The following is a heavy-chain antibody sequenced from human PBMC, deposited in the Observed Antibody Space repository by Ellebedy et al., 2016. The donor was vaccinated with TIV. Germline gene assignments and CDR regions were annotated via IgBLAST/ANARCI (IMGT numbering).Heavy chain of an antibody. Sequence: MPSETLSLTCTVSGGSISSSSYYWGWIRQPPGKGLEWIGSIYYSGSTYYNPSLKSRVTISVDTSKNQFPLKLRSVTAADTAVYLCSRSARLSVSQGVDYWGQGTLVTVSS. CDR1: GGSISSSSYY. CDR2: IYYSGST. D-gene: IGHD3-16*02. J-gene: IGHJ4*02. CDR3: SRSARLSVSQGVDY. V-gene: IGHV4-39*06.